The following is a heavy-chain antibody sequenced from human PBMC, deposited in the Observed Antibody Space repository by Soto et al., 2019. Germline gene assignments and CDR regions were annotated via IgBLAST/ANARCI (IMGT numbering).Heavy chain of an antibody. CDR2: IYHSGST. D-gene: IGHD5-12*01. Sequence: TLSLTSAVSGGSISSGGYSWGWIRQPTGKGLEWIGYIYHSGSTYYNPSLKSRVTISVDRSKNQFSLKLSSVTAADTAVYYCARVRGDGYNPIDYWGQGTLVTVS. J-gene: IGHJ4*02. CDR3: ARVRGDGYNPIDY. CDR1: GGSISSGGYS. V-gene: IGHV4-30-2*01.